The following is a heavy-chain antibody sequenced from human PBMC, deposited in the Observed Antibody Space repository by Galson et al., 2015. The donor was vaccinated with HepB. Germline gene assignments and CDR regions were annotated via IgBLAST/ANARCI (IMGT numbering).Heavy chain of an antibody. D-gene: IGHD3-10*01. V-gene: IGHV1-18*04. J-gene: IGHJ4*02. Sequence: SVKVSCKASGYTFTSDGISWVRQAAGQGLEWMGWISAYNGNTNYAQKLQGRVTMTTDTSTSTAYMELRSLRSDDTAVYYCARVAATPTGTMVRGVPVFDYWGQGTLVTVSS. CDR3: ARVAATPTGTMVRGVPVFDY. CDR2: ISAYNGNT. CDR1: GYTFTSDG.